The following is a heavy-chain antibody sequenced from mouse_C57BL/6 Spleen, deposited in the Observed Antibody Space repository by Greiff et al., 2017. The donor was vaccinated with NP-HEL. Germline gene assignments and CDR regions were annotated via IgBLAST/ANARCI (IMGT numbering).Heavy chain of an antibody. D-gene: IGHD1-1*01. CDR2: ILPSIGRT. CDR1: DSEVFPIAY. V-gene: IGHV15-2*01. J-gene: IGHJ1*03. Sequence: QVQLQQSGSELRSPGSSVKLSCKDFDSEVFPIAYMSWVRQKPGHGFEWIGGILPSIGRTIYGEKFEDKATLDADTLSNTAYLELNSLTSEDSAIYYCARKGTVVARDWYFDVWGTGTTVTVSS. CDR3: ARKGTVVARDWYFDV.